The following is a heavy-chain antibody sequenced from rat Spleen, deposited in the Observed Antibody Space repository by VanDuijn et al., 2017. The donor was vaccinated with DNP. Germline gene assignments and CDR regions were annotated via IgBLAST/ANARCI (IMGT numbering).Heavy chain of an antibody. CDR1: GFTFSDYY. Sequence: EVQLVESGGGLVQPGRSLKLSCTASGFTFSDYYMAWVRQAPTKGLEWVASISYDGSSTYYRDSVKGRFTISRDNAKSSLYLQMDSLRSEDTATYYCTTESAGLRVWDYWGQGVMGTVSS. J-gene: IGHJ2*01. V-gene: IGHV5-20*01. D-gene: IGHD1-4*01. CDR3: TTESAGLRVWDY. CDR2: ISYDGSST.